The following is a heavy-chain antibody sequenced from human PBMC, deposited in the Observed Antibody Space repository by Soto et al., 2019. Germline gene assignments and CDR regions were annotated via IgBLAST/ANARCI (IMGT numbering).Heavy chain of an antibody. CDR2: ISYDGSNK. CDR1: GFTFGSYA. V-gene: IGHV3-30-3*01. CDR3: ARRGGGQQLVERSGWFDP. J-gene: IGHJ5*02. D-gene: IGHD6-13*01. Sequence: QVQLVESGGGVVQPGRSLRLSCAASGFTFGSYAMHWVRQAPGKGLEWVAVISYDGSNKYYADSVNGRFTISRDSSKNTMALQMNSLRAEDTAVYYWARRGGGQQLVERSGWFDPWGQGTLVTVSS.